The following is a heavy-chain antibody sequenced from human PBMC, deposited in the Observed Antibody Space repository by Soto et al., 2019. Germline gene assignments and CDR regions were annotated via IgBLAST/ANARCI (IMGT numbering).Heavy chain of an antibody. D-gene: IGHD5-12*01. CDR3: ASLIRGYSGYGPPYYYGMDV. Sequence: SVKGRFTISRDNAKTSVYLQMNSLRDEDTAVYYCASLIRGYSGYGPPYYYGMDVWGQGTTVTVSS. J-gene: IGHJ6*02. V-gene: IGHV3-21*01.